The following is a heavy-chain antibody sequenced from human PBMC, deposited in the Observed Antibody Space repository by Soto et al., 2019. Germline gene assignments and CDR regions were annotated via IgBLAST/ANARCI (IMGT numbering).Heavy chain of an antibody. D-gene: IGHD6-13*01. V-gene: IGHV3-30-3*01. J-gene: IGHJ4*02. CDR1: GFTFSNYA. CDR3: ARXXFXSSWSYFDY. CDR2: ISDDGSNK. Sequence: QVQLVESGGGVVQPGRSLRLSCAASGFTFSNYALHWVRQAPGKGLEWVAVISDDGSNKYYADSVKGRFTISRDNSKXTXXXXXXXXXXXXXXXXXXARXXFXSSWSYFDYWGQGTPVTVSS.